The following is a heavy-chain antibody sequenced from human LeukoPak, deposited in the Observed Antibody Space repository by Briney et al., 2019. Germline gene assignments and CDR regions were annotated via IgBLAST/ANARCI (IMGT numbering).Heavy chain of an antibody. V-gene: IGHV1-69*04. CDR3: AREATGRHYSNRVFDY. CDR2: IIPFLGIA. Sequence: SVKVSCKASGGTFSSYAISWVRQAPGQGLEWMGRIIPFLGIANYAQKFQGRVTITADKSTSTAYMELRSLRSEDTAVYYCAREATGRHYSNRVFDYGGQGPLVT. D-gene: IGHD1-26*01. J-gene: IGHJ4*02. CDR1: GGTFSSYA.